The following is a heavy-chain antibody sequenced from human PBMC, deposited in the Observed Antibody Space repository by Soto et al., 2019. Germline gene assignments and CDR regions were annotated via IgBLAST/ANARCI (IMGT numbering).Heavy chain of an antibody. CDR3: APRPRGFSYYFDY. D-gene: IGHD3-10*01. J-gene: IGHJ4*02. V-gene: IGHV2-5*02. CDR2: IYWDDDE. Sequence: QITLKESGPTLVKPTQTLTLTCTFSGFSLTTRGVGVGWIRQPPGKALEWLALIYWDDDEGYSPSLKSRLTTTKDPSKNQVVLTMTNMDLVDTATYYCAPRPRGFSYYFDYWARGPLVTVSS. CDR1: GFSLTTRGVG.